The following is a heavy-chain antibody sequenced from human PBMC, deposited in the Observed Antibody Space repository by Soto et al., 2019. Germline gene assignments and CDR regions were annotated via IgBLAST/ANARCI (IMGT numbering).Heavy chain of an antibody. CDR1: GGSISSSNW. Sequence: QVQLQESGPGLVKPSGTLSLTCAVSGGSISSSNWWSWVRQPPGKGLEWIGEIYHSGSTNYKSKSQFPLKLSSVTAADTAVYYCARAAMGGSSWPFDYWGQGTLVTVSS. D-gene: IGHD6-13*01. CDR3: ARAAMGGSSWPFDY. CDR2: IYHSGST. J-gene: IGHJ4*02. V-gene: IGHV4-4*02.